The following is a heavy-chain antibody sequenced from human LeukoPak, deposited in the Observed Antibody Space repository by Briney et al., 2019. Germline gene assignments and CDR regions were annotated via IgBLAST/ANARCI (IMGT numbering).Heavy chain of an antibody. CDR2: IWYDGSNK. Sequence: PGRSLRLSCAASGFTFSSYGMHWVRQAPGKGLGWVAVIWYDGSNKYYADSVKGRFTISRDNSKNTLYLQMNSLRAEDTAVYYCASTPDPYYYDILTGYPDSWGQGTLVTVSS. V-gene: IGHV3-33*01. CDR3: ASTPDPYYYDILTGYPDS. J-gene: IGHJ4*02. D-gene: IGHD3-9*01. CDR1: GFTFSSYG.